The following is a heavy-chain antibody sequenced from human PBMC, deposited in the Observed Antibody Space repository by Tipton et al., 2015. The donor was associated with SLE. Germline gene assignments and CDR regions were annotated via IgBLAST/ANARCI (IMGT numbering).Heavy chain of an antibody. CDR2: VCNSGST. Sequence: TLSLTCTVSGASVSSFCWNWIRQSPGKGLEWIGCVCNSGSTNYDPSLKSRGTISVDTSKNHFSLKLSSVTAADTAVYYCARGTRAPLGFDIWGQGTMVTVSS. D-gene: IGHD3-3*02. CDR3: ARGTRAPLGFDI. CDR1: GASVSSFC. J-gene: IGHJ3*02. V-gene: IGHV4-59*08.